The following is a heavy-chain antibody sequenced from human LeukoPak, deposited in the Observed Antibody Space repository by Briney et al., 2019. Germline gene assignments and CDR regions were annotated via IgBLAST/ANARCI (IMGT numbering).Heavy chain of an antibody. D-gene: IGHD1-26*01. J-gene: IGHJ4*02. CDR3: ARGRRGSYFQDY. CDR2: MWFGATT. Sequence: SETLSLTCTVSGDSISSSNSYWGWIRQPPGKGLEWIGSMWFGATTSYDPSLKSRVTISIDPSKNQFSLKLSSVIAADTALYYCARGRRGSYFQDYWGQGTLVTVSS. CDR1: GDSISSSNSY. V-gene: IGHV4-39*07.